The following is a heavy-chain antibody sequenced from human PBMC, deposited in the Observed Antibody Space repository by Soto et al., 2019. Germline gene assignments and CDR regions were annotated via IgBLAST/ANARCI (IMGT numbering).Heavy chain of an antibody. J-gene: IGHJ4*02. CDR1: GFTFSTYS. CDR2: ISSSSSTI. V-gene: IGHV3-48*02. CDR3: ARDGGLYDSSGYYGGGFDY. D-gene: IGHD3-22*01. Sequence: EVRLVESGGGLVQPGGSLRLSCVASGFTFSTYSLNWVRQAPGKGLEWVSYISSSSSTIYYADSVKGRFTISRDNVKKSLYLQMNSLRDEDTAVYYCARDGGLYDSSGYYGGGFDYWGQGTLITVSS.